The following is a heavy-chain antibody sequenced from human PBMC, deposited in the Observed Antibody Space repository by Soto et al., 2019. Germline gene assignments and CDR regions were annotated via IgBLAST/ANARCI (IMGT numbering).Heavy chain of an antibody. Sequence: GGSLRLSCAASGFTFSSYGMHWVRQAPGKGLEWVAVISYDGSNKYYADSVKGRFTISRDNSKNTLYLQMNSLRAEDTAVYYCAKGRSPLPAEYFQHWGQGTLVTVSS. V-gene: IGHV3-30*18. J-gene: IGHJ1*01. CDR2: ISYDGSNK. CDR1: GFTFSSYG. CDR3: AKGRSPLPAEYFQH.